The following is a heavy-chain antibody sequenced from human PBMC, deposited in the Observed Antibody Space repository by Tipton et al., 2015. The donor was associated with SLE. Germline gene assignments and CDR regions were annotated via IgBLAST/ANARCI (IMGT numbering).Heavy chain of an antibody. CDR1: GGSISSYY. D-gene: IGHD1/OR15-1a*01. Sequence: TLSLTCTVSGGSISSYYWSWIRQPPGKGLEWIGYIYYSGSTDYNPSLKSRVTISVDTSKNQFSLKLSSVTAADTAVYYCARLAGGETSAFDIWGHGTMVTVSS. J-gene: IGHJ3*02. CDR2: IYYSGST. V-gene: IGHV4-59*08. CDR3: ARLAGGETSAFDI.